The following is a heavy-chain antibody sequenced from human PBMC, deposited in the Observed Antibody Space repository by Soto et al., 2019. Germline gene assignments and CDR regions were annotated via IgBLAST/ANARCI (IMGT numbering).Heavy chain of an antibody. J-gene: IGHJ5*02. CDR2: ISYDGTNK. V-gene: IGHV3-30-3*01. CDR1: GFTFNTHP. CDR3: ARSIGFARSWPVSRINNWFDP. Sequence: GGSLRLSCAASGFTFNTHPLYWVRQAPGKGLEWVAFISYDGTNKFYADSVKGRFTISRDTSKSTLYLQMYSLRDDDTAIYYCARSIGFARSWPVSRINNWFDPWGQGTLVTVSS. D-gene: IGHD6-13*01.